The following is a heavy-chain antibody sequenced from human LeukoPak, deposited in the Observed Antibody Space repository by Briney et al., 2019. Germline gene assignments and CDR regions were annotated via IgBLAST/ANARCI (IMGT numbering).Heavy chain of an antibody. J-gene: IGHJ6*03. V-gene: IGHV3-48*03. CDR3: ARDTFDRSGYIPYYYMDV. Sequence: GGSLRLSCAASGFTFSSYELNWVRQAPGKGLEWVSYISSSGSTIYYADSVKGGFTISRDNAKNSLYVQMKSVRDEDTAVYYCARDTFDRSGYIPYYYMDVWGKGTTVTVSS. CDR1: GFTFSSYE. D-gene: IGHD3-22*01. CDR2: ISSSGSTI.